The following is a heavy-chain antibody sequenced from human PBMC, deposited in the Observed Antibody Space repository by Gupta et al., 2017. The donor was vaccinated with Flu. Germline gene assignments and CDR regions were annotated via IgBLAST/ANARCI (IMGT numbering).Heavy chain of an antibody. CDR2: IHYSLST. V-gene: IGHV4-39*01. D-gene: IGHD7-27*01. J-gene: IGHJ4*02. Sequence: WGWIRQSPGKGLEWIGGIHYSLSTHYNPSLRSRVTFFLDTSKSQFSLELTSVTASDTAFYYCARQMLVWGQFISDYWGQGHLVTVSS. CDR3: ARQMLVWGQFISDY.